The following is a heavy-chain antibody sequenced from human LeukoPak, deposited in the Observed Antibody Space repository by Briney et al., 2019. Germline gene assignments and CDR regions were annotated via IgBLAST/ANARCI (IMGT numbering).Heavy chain of an antibody. CDR2: IWSDGSNE. V-gene: IGHV3-33*01. J-gene: IGHJ4*02. CDR1: GFTFSSHG. Sequence: PGGSLRLSCAASGFTFSSHGMRWVRQAPGKGLEWVAVIWSDGSNEYYADSVKGRFTISRDNSKNTLYLQMNSLRAEDTAVYYCARGYNIRYFDIWGQGTLVTVSS. CDR3: ARGYNIRYFDI. D-gene: IGHD3-9*01.